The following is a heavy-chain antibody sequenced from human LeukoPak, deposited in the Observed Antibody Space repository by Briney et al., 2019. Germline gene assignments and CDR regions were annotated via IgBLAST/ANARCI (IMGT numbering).Heavy chain of an antibody. CDR1: GFTFSSYA. J-gene: IGHJ4*02. Sequence: GGSLRLSCAASGFTFSSYAMSWVRQAPGKGLEWVSAISGSGGSTYYADSVKGRFTISRDNYKNTLYLQMNSLRAEDTAVYYCAKDQAHKLAAAGNFDYWGQGTPVTVSS. CDR3: AKDQAHKLAAAGNFDY. V-gene: IGHV3-23*01. CDR2: ISGSGGST. D-gene: IGHD6-13*01.